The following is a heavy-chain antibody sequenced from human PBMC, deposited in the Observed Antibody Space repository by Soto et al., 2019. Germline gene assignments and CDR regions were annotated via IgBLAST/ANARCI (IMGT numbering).Heavy chain of an antibody. Sequence: GASVKVSCKVSGYTLTELSMHWVRQAPGKGLEWMGGFDPEDGETIYAQKFQGRVTMTEDTSTDTAYMELSGLRSEDTAVYYCATVNGDYVSVWFDPWGQGTLVTVSS. V-gene: IGHV1-24*01. CDR3: ATVNGDYVSVWFDP. CDR1: GYTLTELS. J-gene: IGHJ5*02. CDR2: FDPEDGET. D-gene: IGHD4-17*01.